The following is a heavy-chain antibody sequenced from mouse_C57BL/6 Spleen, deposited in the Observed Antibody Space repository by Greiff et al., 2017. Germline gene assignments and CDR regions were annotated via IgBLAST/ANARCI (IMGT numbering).Heavy chain of an antibody. CDR2: ISSGSSTI. V-gene: IGHV5-17*01. CDR1: GFTFSDYG. CDR3: ARPMITGYFDV. J-gene: IGHJ1*03. D-gene: IGHD2-4*01. Sequence: EVKLMESGGGLVKPGGSLKLSCAASGFTFSDYGMHWVRQAPEQGLEWVAYISSGSSTIYYADTVKGRFTISRDNAKNTLFLQMTSLRSEDTAMYYCARPMITGYFDVWGTGTTVTVSS.